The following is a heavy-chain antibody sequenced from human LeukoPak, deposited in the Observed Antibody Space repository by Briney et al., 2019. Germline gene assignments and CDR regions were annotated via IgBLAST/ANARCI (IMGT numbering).Heavy chain of an antibody. CDR3: AKDRWTEVDAFDI. D-gene: IGHD1-1*01. Sequence: HPGGSLRLSCVASGFTFSSRDWMTWVRQAPGKGLVWVSRINSDGSSTSYAGSVKGRFTISRDNAKNTLYLQMNSLRAEDTAVYYCAKDRWTEVDAFDIWGQGTMVTVSS. V-gene: IGHV3-74*01. CDR2: INSDGSST. J-gene: IGHJ3*02. CDR1: GFTFSSRDW.